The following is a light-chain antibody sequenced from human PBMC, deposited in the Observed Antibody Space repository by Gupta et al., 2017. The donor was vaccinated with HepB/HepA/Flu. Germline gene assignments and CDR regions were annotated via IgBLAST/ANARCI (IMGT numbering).Light chain of an antibody. CDR2: DVS. Sequence: QSPLTPPASVSGSPGQSITISCTGTSSDVGGYNYVSWYQQHPGKAPKLMIYDVSNRPSGVSNRFSGSKSGNTASLTISGLQAEDEADYYCSSYTSSSTLFGGGTKLTVL. CDR1: SSDVGGYNY. V-gene: IGLV2-14*01. J-gene: IGLJ2*01. CDR3: SSYTSSSTL.